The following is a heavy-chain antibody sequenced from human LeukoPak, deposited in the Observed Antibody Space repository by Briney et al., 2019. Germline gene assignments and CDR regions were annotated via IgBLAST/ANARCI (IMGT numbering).Heavy chain of an antibody. CDR3: AKGARRSGSYVKDAFDI. CDR2: IGSGSNTI. Sequence: GGSLRLACAASGFTFSNSAMNWFRQAPGKGLEWISYIGSGSNTIYYANSVKGRFTISGDHVKNSLYLQMNSLRAEDTAVYYCAKGARRSGSYVKDAFDIWGQGTMVTVSS. V-gene: IGHV3-48*01. CDR1: GFTFSNSA. D-gene: IGHD1-26*01. J-gene: IGHJ3*02.